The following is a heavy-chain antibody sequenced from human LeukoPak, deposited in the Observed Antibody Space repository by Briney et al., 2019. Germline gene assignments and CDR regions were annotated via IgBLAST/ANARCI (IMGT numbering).Heavy chain of an antibody. D-gene: IGHD3-9*01. CDR2: ISGYNGNT. J-gene: IGHJ4*02. CDR1: SYTFTRYG. V-gene: IGHV1-18*01. CDR3: ARDMDDILTGYWTISFDY. Sequence: GASVKVSCKASSYTFTRYGISWVRQAPGQGLEWMGWISGYNGNTNYAQKFQGRVSMTADTSTSTAYMELRSLRSDDTAVYYCARDMDDILTGYWTISFDYWGQGTLVTVSS.